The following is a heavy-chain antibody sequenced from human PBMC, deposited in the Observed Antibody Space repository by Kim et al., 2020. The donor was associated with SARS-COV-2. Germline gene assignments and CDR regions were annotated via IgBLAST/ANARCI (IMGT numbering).Heavy chain of an antibody. D-gene: IGHD2-2*01. Sequence: SVKVSCKASGGTFSSYAISWVRQAPGQGLEWMGRIIPILGIANYAQKFQGRVTITADKSTSTAYMELSSLRSEDTAVYYCARAVPAANCWFDPWGQGTLVTVSS. V-gene: IGHV1-69*04. CDR3: ARAVPAANCWFDP. CDR2: IIPILGIA. J-gene: IGHJ5*02. CDR1: GGTFSSYA.